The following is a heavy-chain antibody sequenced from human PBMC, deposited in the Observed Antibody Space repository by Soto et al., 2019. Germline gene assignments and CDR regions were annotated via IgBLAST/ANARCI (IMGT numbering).Heavy chain of an antibody. CDR2: MNPNSGNT. V-gene: IGHV1-8*01. CDR1: GYIFTSYD. Sequence: QVQLVQSGAEVKKPGASVKVSCKASGYIFTSYDINWVRQATGQGLEWMGWMNPNSGNTGYAQKCQGRVTMTRNTSISTAYMELSSLRSEDTAVYYCARVLRYCSGGSCYPPFVSWGQGTLVTVSS. CDR3: ARVLRYCSGGSCYPPFVS. J-gene: IGHJ5*02. D-gene: IGHD2-15*01.